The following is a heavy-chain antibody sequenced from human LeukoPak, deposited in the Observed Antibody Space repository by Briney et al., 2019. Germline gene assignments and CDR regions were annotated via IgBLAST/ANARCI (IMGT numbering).Heavy chain of an antibody. Sequence: SQTLSLTCTVSGGSISSYYWSWIRQPPGKGLEWIGNIYYSGSTNYNPSLKSRVTISVDTSKNQFSLKLSSVTAADTAVYYCTRGSIAYYYMDVWGKGTTVTISS. D-gene: IGHD3-22*01. CDR1: GGSISSYY. V-gene: IGHV4-59*01. CDR2: IYYSGST. J-gene: IGHJ6*03. CDR3: TRGSIAYYYMDV.